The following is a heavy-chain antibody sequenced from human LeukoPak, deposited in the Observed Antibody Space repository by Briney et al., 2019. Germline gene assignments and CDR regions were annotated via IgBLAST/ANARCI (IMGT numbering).Heavy chain of an antibody. CDR1: GFSFSSYA. CDR3: TTMAAPGA. V-gene: IGHV3-23*01. J-gene: IGHJ4*02. Sequence: PGGSLRLSCAASGFSFSSYAMTWVRQAPGKGLEWVSAISASGGTTYYADSVKGRFTTSRDNSKNTLYLQMNSLRAEDTAVYYCTTMAAPGAWGQGTLVTVSS. D-gene: IGHD6-13*01. CDR2: ISASGGTT.